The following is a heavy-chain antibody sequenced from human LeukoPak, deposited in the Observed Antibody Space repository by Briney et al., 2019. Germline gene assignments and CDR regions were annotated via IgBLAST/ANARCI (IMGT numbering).Heavy chain of an antibody. Sequence: PSETLSLTCTVSQSFTSYYWSWIRQPPGKGLEWIGCVSSSGKTNFNPSLKSRVTISSDTTNHQFSLKLHSVTTADTAVYYCATSTNIAVIDYWGQGTLVTIS. CDR2: VSSSGKT. CDR1: QSFTSYY. CDR3: ATSTNIAVIDY. D-gene: IGHD2/OR15-2a*01. J-gene: IGHJ4*02. V-gene: IGHV4-4*08.